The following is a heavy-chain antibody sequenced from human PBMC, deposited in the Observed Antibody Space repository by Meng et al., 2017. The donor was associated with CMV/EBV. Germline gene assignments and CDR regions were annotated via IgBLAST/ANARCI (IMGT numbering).Heavy chain of an antibody. Sequence: SETLSLTCTVSGGSISSYYWSWIRQPPGKGLEWIGYIYYSGSTNYNPSLKSRVTISVDTSKNQFSLKLSSVTAADTAVYCCARRTSRRAFDIWGQGTMVTVSS. J-gene: IGHJ3*02. CDR1: GGSISSYY. CDR3: ARRTSRRAFDI. V-gene: IGHV4-59*01. D-gene: IGHD2-2*01. CDR2: IYYSGST.